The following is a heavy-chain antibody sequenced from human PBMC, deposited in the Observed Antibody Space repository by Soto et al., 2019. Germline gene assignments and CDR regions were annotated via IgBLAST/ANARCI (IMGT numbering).Heavy chain of an antibody. CDR2: ISAYNGNT. D-gene: IGHD2-2*01. J-gene: IGHJ6*03. CDR1: GYTFTSYG. V-gene: IGHV1-18*01. Sequence: ASVKVSCKASGYTFTSYGISWVRQAPGQGLEWMGWISAYNGNTNYAQKLQGRVTMTTDTSTSTAYMELRSLRSDDTAVYYCARVNYCSSTSCYRTIYYYYYMDVWGKGTTVTVSS. CDR3: ARVNYCSSTSCYRTIYYYYYMDV.